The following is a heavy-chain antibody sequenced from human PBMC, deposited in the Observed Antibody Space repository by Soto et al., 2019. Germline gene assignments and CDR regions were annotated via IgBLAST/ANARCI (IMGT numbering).Heavy chain of an antibody. V-gene: IGHV3-7*03. CDR3: AREDTIFGVAAYGMDG. J-gene: IGHJ6*02. CDR2: IKPDGTEK. CDR1: GFTFSNYW. Sequence: GGSLRLSCVISGFTFSNYWMTWVRQAPGKGLEWVANIKPDGTEKYYVDSVKGRFTISRDNAKNSLFLQMNSLRAEDTAVYYCAREDTIFGVAAYGMDGWGQGTTVTVAS. D-gene: IGHD3-3*01.